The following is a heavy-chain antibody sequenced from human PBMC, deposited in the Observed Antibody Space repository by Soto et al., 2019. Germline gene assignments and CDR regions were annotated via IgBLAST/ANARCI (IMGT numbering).Heavy chain of an antibody. CDR2: IYNRGST. J-gene: IGHJ4*02. CDR1: GGSISSYY. D-gene: IGHD3-3*01. V-gene: IGHV4-59*01. Sequence: SETLSLTCTVSGGSISSYYWSSIRRPAGKGLEWIGYIYNRGSTHSNPSLQSRVTISVDTSKNQFSLNLDSVTAADAAVYFCARDFAYFDSWGQGTLVTVSS. CDR3: ARDFAYFDS.